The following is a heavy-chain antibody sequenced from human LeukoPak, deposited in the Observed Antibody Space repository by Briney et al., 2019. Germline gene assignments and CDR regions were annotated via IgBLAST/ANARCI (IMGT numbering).Heavy chain of an antibody. Sequence: AGTLRLSCTGSHLTISKNSLNRVRQSPGKGLEWISSITRSGTNIDYEDSVRGRFTISTDNAKNSLFLHMNSLRVEDTGGYYCARLPIYYDTDSWGQGTLVTVSS. CDR2: ITRSGTNI. D-gene: IGHD3-22*01. CDR3: ARLPIYYDTDS. J-gene: IGHJ4*02. V-gene: IGHV3-48*04. CDR1: HLTISKNS.